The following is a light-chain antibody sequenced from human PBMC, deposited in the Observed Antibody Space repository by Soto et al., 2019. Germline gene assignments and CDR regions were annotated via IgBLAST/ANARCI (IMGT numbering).Light chain of an antibody. V-gene: IGKV3-20*01. Sequence: EIVFTQSPGTLSLSPGERATLSCRASQSVSNNYLAWYQPKPGKAPRLLIYGASNRATGIPDRLSGSGSGTDFTITIRRLEPEDSAVYYCQQYGTSGTFGQGTKVDIK. CDR2: GAS. CDR1: QSVSNNY. J-gene: IGKJ1*01. CDR3: QQYGTSGT.